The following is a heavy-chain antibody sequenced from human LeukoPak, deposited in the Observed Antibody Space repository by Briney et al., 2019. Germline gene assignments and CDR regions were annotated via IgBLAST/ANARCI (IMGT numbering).Heavy chain of an antibody. J-gene: IGHJ3*02. CDR1: GFTFSSYE. Sequence: GESLRLSCAASGFTFSSYEMNWVRQAPGKGLECVSYISSSGSTIYYADSVKGRFTISRDNAKNSLYLQMNSLRAEDTAVYYCARVNQGAFDIWGQGTMVTVSS. V-gene: IGHV3-48*03. CDR2: ISSSGSTI. CDR3: ARVNQGAFDI.